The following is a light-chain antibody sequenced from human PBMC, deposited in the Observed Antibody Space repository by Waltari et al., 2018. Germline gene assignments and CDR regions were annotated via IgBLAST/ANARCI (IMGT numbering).Light chain of an antibody. CDR1: SSDVGSYNL. CDR3: CSYVGGSSLI. CDR2: EVI. J-gene: IGLJ2*01. V-gene: IGLV2-23*02. Sequence: QSALAQPASVSGSPGQSITISCTGTSSDVGSYNLVSWYQQHPGKVPKLMIYEVIKPPAGVSNRCSGSNSGKTASLTISGLQAEDEADYYCCSYVGGSSLIFGGGTKLTVL.